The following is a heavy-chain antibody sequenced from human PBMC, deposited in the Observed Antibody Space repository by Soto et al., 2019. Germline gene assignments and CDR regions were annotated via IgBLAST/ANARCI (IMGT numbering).Heavy chain of an antibody. CDR2: ISGSGGST. CDR1: GFTFSSYA. V-gene: IGHV3-23*01. D-gene: IGHD1-26*01. Sequence: PGGSLRLSCAASGFTFSSYAMSWVRQAPGKRLEWVSAISGSGGSTYYADSVKGRFTISRDNSKNTLYLQMNSLRAEDTAVYYCANRIVGATRDLDYWGQGTLVTVSS. CDR3: ANRIVGATRDLDY. J-gene: IGHJ4*02.